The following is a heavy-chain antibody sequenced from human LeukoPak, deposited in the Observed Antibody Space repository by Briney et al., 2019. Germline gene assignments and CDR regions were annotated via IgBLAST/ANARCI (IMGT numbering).Heavy chain of an antibody. CDR3: ARDGPYGSGSYWFDY. CDR1: GGSISSGGYY. D-gene: IGHD3-10*01. Sequence: SETLSLTCTVSGGSISSGGYYWSWIRQHPGKGLEWIGYIYYSGSTYYNPSLKSRVTISVDTSKNQFSLKLSSVTAADTAVYYCARDGPYGSGSYWFDYWGQGTLVTVSS. J-gene: IGHJ4*02. V-gene: IGHV4-31*03. CDR2: IYYSGST.